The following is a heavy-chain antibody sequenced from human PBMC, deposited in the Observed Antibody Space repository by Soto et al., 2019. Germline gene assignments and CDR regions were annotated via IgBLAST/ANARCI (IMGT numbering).Heavy chain of an antibody. CDR1: GYSFTTYW. Sequence: GESLKISCKCSGYSFTTYWIGLVRQMPGKGLEWMGIIYPGDSETRYSPSFQGQVTISADKSINTAYMELRSLRSNDTAIYYCAMVDVYVTPSPQDVWGQGTTVTVSS. CDR3: AMVDVYVTPSPQDV. CDR2: IYPGDSET. D-gene: IGHD3-16*01. V-gene: IGHV5-51*01. J-gene: IGHJ6*02.